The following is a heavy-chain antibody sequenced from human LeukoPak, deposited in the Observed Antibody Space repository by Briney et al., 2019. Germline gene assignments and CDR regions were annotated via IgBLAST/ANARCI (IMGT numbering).Heavy chain of an antibody. V-gene: IGHV3-74*01. J-gene: IGHJ4*02. CDR3: ASVVYSIGYLYFDY. CDR1: GFTFSTYW. CDR2: INTDGSST. D-gene: IGHD3-22*01. Sequence: PGGSLRLSCAASGFTFSTYWMHWVRQVPGKGLVWVSRINTDGSSTKCADSVKGRFTISRDNAKNTLYLQMNSLRAEDTAVYYCASVVYSIGYLYFDYWGQGTLVTVSS.